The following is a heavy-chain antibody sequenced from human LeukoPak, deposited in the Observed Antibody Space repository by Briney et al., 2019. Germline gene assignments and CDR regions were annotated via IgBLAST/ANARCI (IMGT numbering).Heavy chain of an antibody. CDR1: GFTFSSYE. J-gene: IGHJ5*02. V-gene: IGHV3-48*03. Sequence: GGSLRLSCAASGFTFSSYEMNWVRQAPGKGLEWVSYISSGGSTIYYADSVKGRFTISRDNTKSSLYLQMNRLRAEDTAVYYSARSGYAYGDFLTCFDRWGQGTLVSASS. D-gene: IGHD4-17*01. CDR3: ARSGYAYGDFLTCFDR. CDR2: ISSGGSTI.